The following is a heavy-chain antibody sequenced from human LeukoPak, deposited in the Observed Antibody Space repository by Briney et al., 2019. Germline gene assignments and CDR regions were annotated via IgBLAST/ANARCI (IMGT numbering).Heavy chain of an antibody. J-gene: IGHJ4*02. CDR2: ISPTSSYI. D-gene: IGHD4-17*01. CDR1: GFSLSNYC. Sequence: GGSLRLSCAASGFSLSNYCMTWVRQAPGKGLQWVSSISPTSSYIYSADSVKGRFTISRDNSKNTLYLQMNSLRAEDTAVYYCAKCPSTVPSVVFFDYWGQGTLVTVSS. V-gene: IGHV3-21*04. CDR3: AKCPSTVPSVVFFDY.